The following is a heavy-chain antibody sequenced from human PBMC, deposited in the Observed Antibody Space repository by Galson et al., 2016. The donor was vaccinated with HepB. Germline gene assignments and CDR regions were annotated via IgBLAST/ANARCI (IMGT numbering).Heavy chain of an antibody. V-gene: IGHV3-11*06. CDR2: ISSRSDYT. Sequence: SLRLSCAASGFTFTDYYMSWIRQAPGKGLEWTSYISSRSDYTYYANSVKGRFTISRDNAKNSLYLQMNSLRAEDTAVYYCATGADYSDYWGQGTLVTVSS. J-gene: IGHJ4*02. D-gene: IGHD7-27*01. CDR3: ATGADYSDY. CDR1: GFTFTDYY.